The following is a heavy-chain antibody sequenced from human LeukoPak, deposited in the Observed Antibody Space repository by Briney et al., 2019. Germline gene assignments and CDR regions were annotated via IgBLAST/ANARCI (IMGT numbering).Heavy chain of an antibody. CDR1: GFTFSSYA. CDR2: ISYDGSNK. J-gene: IGHJ6*02. Sequence: PGRSLRLSCAASGFTFSSYAMHWVRQAPGKGLEWVAVISYDGSNKYYADSVKGRFTISRDNSKNTLYLQMNSLRAEDTAVYYCARDPEWIAAAGIYYYYGMDVWGQGTTVTVSS. D-gene: IGHD6-13*01. V-gene: IGHV3-30-3*01. CDR3: ARDPEWIAAAGIYYYYGMDV.